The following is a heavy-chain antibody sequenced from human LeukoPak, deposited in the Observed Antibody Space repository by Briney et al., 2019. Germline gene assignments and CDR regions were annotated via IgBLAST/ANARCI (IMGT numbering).Heavy chain of an antibody. Sequence: GGSLRLSCAASGFTFSSYSMNWVRQAPGKGLEWVSAISGSGGSTYYADSVKGRFTISRDNSKNTLYLQMNSLRAEDTAVYYCAKDSWYCSSTSCYSLNAFDIWGQGTMVTVSS. D-gene: IGHD2-2*02. CDR2: ISGSGGST. CDR1: GFTFSSYS. CDR3: AKDSWYCSSTSCYSLNAFDI. J-gene: IGHJ3*02. V-gene: IGHV3-23*01.